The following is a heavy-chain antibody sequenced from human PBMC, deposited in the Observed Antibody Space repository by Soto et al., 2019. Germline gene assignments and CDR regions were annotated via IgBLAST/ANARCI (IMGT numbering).Heavy chain of an antibody. Sequence: LRLSCAASGFTVSNNYMSWVRQAPGKGLEWVSVIYSGGSTYYADSVKGRFTISRDNSKNTLYLQMNSLRAEDTAVYYCARLGGYSYGYDYGMDVWGQGTTVTVSS. CDR3: ARLGGYSYGYDYGMDV. CDR1: GFTVSNNY. J-gene: IGHJ6*02. D-gene: IGHD5-18*01. CDR2: IYSGGST. V-gene: IGHV3-53*01.